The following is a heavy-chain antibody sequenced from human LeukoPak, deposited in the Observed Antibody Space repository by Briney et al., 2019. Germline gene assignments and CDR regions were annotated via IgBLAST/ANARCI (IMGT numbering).Heavy chain of an antibody. CDR1: GFTFDDYA. D-gene: IGHD3-10*01. V-gene: IGHV3-9*01. Sequence: PGGSLRLSCAASGFTFDDYAMHWVRQAPGKGLEWVSGISWNSGSIGYADSVKGRFTISRDNAKNSLYLQMNSLRAEDTALYYCAREDITMVRGVMVRGAFDIWGQGTMVTVSS. CDR2: ISWNSGSI. CDR3: AREDITMVRGVMVRGAFDI. J-gene: IGHJ3*02.